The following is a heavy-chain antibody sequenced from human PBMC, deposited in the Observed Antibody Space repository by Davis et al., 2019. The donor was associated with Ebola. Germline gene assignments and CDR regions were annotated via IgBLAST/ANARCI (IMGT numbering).Heavy chain of an antibody. Sequence: AASVKVSCKASGYTFTSYYMHWVRQAPGQGLEWMGIINPSGGSTSYAQKFQGRVTMTRDTSTSTVYMELSSLRSDDTAVYYCARAPTTVTRKNWFDPWGQGTLVTVSS. CDR2: INPSGGST. CDR1: GYTFTSYY. CDR3: ARAPTTVTRKNWFDP. D-gene: IGHD4-17*01. V-gene: IGHV1-46*01. J-gene: IGHJ5*02.